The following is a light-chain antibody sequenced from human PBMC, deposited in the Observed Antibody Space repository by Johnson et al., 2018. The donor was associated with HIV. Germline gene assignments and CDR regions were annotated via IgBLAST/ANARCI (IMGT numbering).Light chain of an antibody. CDR3: GPWDSRLSAYV. J-gene: IGLJ1*01. CDR1: SSNIGNNY. V-gene: IGLV1-51*01. Sequence: QSVLTQPPSVSAAPGQRVTISCSGSSSNIGNNYVSWYQQLPGTAPKLLIYDNNKRPSGIPDRFSGSKSGTSATLGITGLQTGDEADYYCGPWDSRLSAYVFGTGTKVTVL. CDR2: DNN.